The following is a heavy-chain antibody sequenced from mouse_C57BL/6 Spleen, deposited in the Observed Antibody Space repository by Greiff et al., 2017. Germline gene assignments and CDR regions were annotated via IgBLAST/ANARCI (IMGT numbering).Heavy chain of an antibody. D-gene: IGHD2-4*01. V-gene: IGHV14-3*01. CDR3: ARSLYYDYDPSFDY. CDR2: IDPANGNT. J-gene: IGHJ2*01. CDR1: GFNIKNTY. Sequence: DVKLQESVAELVRPGASVKLSCTASGFNIKNTYMHWVKQRPEQGLEWIGRIDPANGNTKYAPKFQGKATITADTSSNTAYLQLSSLTSEDTAIYYCARSLYYDYDPSFDYWGQGTTLTVSS.